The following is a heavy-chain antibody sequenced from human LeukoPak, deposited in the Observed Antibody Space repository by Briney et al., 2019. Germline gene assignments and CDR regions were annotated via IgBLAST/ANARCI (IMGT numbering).Heavy chain of an antibody. J-gene: IGHJ4*02. D-gene: IGHD1-26*01. Sequence: SVKVSCKASGYTFTSYGISWVRQAPGQGLEWMGRIIPILGIANYAQKFQGRVTITADKSTSTAYMELSSLRSEETAVYYCARVGTSGSPTYFDYWGQGTLVTVSS. V-gene: IGHV1-69*04. CDR3: ARVGTSGSPTYFDY. CDR2: IIPILGIA. CDR1: GYTFTSYG.